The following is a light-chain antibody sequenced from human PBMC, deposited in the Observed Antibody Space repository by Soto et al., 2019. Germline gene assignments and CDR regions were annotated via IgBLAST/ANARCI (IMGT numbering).Light chain of an antibody. Sequence: QDVVTQEPSLTESPGGNVTLTCGSSTGAVTSGHYPYWFQQKPGQAPRTLIYDTSNKHSWTPTRFSGSLLGGKAALTLSGAVAEDEASYCCLLAYSGAVVFGGGTKLTVL. J-gene: IGLJ2*01. CDR1: TGAVTSGHY. V-gene: IGLV7-46*01. CDR2: DTS. CDR3: LLAYSGAVV.